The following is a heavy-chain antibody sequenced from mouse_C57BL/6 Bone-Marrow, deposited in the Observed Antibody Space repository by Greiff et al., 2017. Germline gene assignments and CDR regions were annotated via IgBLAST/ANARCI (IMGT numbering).Heavy chain of an antibody. CDR3: ASPHLLCSPYAMDY. V-gene: IGHV1-55*01. D-gene: IGHD2-1*01. J-gene: IGHJ4*01. CDR1: GYTFTSYW. Sequence: VQLQQSGAELVKPGASVKMSCKASGYTFTSYWITWVKQRPGQGLEWIGDIYPGSGSTNYNEKFKSKATLTVDTSSSTAYMQLSSLTSEDSAVYYCASPHLLCSPYAMDYWGQGTSVTVSS. CDR2: IYPGSGST.